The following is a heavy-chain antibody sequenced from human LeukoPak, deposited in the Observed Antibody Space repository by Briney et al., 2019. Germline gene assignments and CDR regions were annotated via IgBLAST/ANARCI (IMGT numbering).Heavy chain of an antibody. V-gene: IGHV3-30*04. D-gene: IGHD3-10*02. J-gene: IGHJ6*04. CDR1: GFTFSNYG. CDR3: AELGITMIGGV. CDR2: ISYDGSNT. Sequence: GGSLRLSCAASGFTFSNYGIHWVRQAPGKGLEWVALISYDGSNTWYADSVKGRFTISRDYAKNSLYLQMNSLRAEDTAVYYCAELGITMIGGVWGKGTTVTVSS.